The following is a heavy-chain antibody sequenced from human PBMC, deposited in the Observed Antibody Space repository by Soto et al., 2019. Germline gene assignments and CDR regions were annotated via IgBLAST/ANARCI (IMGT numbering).Heavy chain of an antibody. CDR2: IYYSGTT. CDR1: GGSLNHYY. J-gene: IGHJ4*02. Sequence: TSETLSLTCTVSGGSLNHYYWTWIRQPPGKGLEWMGYIYYSGTTTNYNPSLKSRVTLSVDTSKNQFSLKLSSVTAADTAVYYCARHSPLLWFGELLYFDYWGQGTLVTVSS. V-gene: IGHV4-59*08. D-gene: IGHD3-10*01. CDR3: ARHSPLLWFGELLYFDY.